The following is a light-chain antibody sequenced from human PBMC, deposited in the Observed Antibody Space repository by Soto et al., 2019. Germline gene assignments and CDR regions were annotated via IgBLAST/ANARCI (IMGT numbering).Light chain of an antibody. CDR3: QQYNSYSPS. Sequence: DIQMTQSPSTLSASVGDRVTITCRASQSISSWLAWYQQKPGKAPKLLIYDASSLESGVPSRFSGSGSGTEFTLSFCILQSDDFATYYCQQYNSYSPSFGQGTKVDIK. CDR2: DAS. CDR1: QSISSW. J-gene: IGKJ1*01. V-gene: IGKV1-5*01.